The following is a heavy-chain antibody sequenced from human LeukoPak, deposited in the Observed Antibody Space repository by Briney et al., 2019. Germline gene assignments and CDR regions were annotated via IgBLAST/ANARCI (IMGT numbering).Heavy chain of an antibody. J-gene: IGHJ4*02. D-gene: IGHD3-22*01. CDR3: ARGQGRDYYDSSGYATKSAFHC. V-gene: IGHV3-11*01. CDR2: ISSSGSTI. Sequence: PGGSLRLSCAASGFTFSDYYMSWIRQAPGKGLEWVSYISSSGSTIYYADSVKGRFTISGDNAKNSLYLQMNSLRAEDTAVYYCARGQGRDYYDSSGYATKSAFHCWGQGTLVTVSS. CDR1: GFTFSDYY.